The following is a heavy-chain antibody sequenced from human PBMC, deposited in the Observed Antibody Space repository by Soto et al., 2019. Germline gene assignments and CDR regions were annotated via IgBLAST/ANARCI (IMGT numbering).Heavy chain of an antibody. D-gene: IGHD6-6*01. CDR2: ISGSGGST. V-gene: IGHV3-23*01. CDR1: GFTFSSYA. CDR3: ALNTHSSSSDYYYYMDV. J-gene: IGHJ6*03. Sequence: EVQLLESGGGLVQPGGSLRLSCAASGFTFSSYAMSWVRQAPGKGLEWVSAISGSGGSTYYADSVKGRFTISRDNSKNTLYLQMNSLRAEDTAVYYCALNTHSSSSDYYYYMDVWGKGTTVTVSS.